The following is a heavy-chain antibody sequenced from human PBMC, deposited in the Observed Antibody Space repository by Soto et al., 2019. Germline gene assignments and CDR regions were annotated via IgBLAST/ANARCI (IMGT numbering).Heavy chain of an antibody. CDR3: ATGIAVAGENYYYYYGMDV. Sequence: GESLKISCKGSGYSFTSYWISWVRQMLGKGLERMGRIDPSDSYTNYSPSFQGYVTISADKSISTAYLQWSSLKASDTAMYYCATGIAVAGENYYYYYGMDVWGQGTTVTVSS. V-gene: IGHV5-10-1*01. J-gene: IGHJ6*02. D-gene: IGHD6-19*01. CDR1: GYSFTSYW. CDR2: IDPSDSYT.